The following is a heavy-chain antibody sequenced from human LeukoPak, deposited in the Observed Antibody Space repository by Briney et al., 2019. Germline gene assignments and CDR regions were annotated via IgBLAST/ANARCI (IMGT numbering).Heavy chain of an antibody. CDR1: GYTFTSYC. V-gene: IGHV1-46*01. J-gene: IGHJ5*02. CDR2: INPSGGST. D-gene: IGHD3-3*01. Sequence: GASVKVSCKASGYTFTSYCMHWVRQAPGQGLEWMAIINPSGGSTSYAQKFQGRVTMTRDTSTSTVYMELSSLRSEDTAVYYCARGRGNYDFWSGQNWFDPWGQGTLVTVSS. CDR3: ARGRGNYDFWSGQNWFDP.